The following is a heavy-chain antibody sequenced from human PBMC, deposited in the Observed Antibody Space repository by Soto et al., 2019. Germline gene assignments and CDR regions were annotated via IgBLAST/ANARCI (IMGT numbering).Heavy chain of an antibody. CDR2: ISGSGGST. V-gene: IGHV3-23*01. J-gene: IGHJ4*02. CDR1: GFTFSSYA. CDR3: AKATYYDYVWGSYRYSYFDY. Sequence: GGSLRLSCAASGFTFSSYAMSWVRQAPGKGLEWVSAISGSGGSTYYADSVKGRFTISRDNSKNTLYLQMNSLRAEDTAVYYCAKATYYDYVWGSYRYSYFDYWGQGTLVTVSS. D-gene: IGHD3-16*02.